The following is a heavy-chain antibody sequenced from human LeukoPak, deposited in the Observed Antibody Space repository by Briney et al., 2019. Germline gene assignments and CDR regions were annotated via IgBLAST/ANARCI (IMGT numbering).Heavy chain of an antibody. CDR3: ASGVVVTAIQGGFDY. V-gene: IGHV4-31*03. D-gene: IGHD2-21*02. CDR1: GGSISSGGYY. J-gene: IGHJ4*02. Sequence: PSQTLSLTCTVSGGSISSGGYYWSWIRQHPGKGLEWIGYIYYSGSTYYNPSLKSRVTISVDTSKNQFSLKLSSVTAADTAVYYCASGVVVTAIQGGFDYWGQGTLVTVSS. CDR2: IYYSGST.